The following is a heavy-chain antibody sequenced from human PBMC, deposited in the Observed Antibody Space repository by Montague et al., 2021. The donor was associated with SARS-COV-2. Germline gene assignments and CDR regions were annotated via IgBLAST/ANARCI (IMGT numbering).Heavy chain of an antibody. V-gene: IGHV4-31*03. CDR3: ARARTRITMIVVVIDAFDI. CDR1: GGSISSGGYY. J-gene: IGHJ3*02. D-gene: IGHD3-22*01. CDR2: IYYSGST. Sequence: TLSLTCTVSGGSISSGGYYWSWIRQHPGKGLEWIGYIYYSGSTYYNPSLKSRVTISVDTSKNQFSLKLSSVTAADTAVYYCARARTRITMIVVVIDAFDIWGQGTMVIVSS.